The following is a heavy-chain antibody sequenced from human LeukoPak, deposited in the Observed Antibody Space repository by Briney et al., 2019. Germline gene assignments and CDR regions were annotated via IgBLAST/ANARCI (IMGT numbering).Heavy chain of an antibody. CDR3: ARRHVEYSSSSDPYYFDY. D-gene: IGHD6-6*01. V-gene: IGHV4-34*01. CDR2: INHSGST. Sequence: PSETLSLTCTVSDISISGYYWSWIRQPPGKGLEWIGEINHSGSTNYNPSLKSRVTISVDTSKNQFSLKLSSVTAADTAVYYCARRHVEYSSSSDPYYFDYWGQGTLVTVSS. CDR1: DISISGYY. J-gene: IGHJ4*02.